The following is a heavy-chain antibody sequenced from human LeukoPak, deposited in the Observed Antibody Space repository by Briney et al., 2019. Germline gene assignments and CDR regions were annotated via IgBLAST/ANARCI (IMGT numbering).Heavy chain of an antibody. CDR3: ARDDASGNYYAMDL. CDR1: GFSFSGSS. J-gene: IGHJ5*02. CDR2: ISPNSAYI. D-gene: IGHD1-26*01. Sequence: GGSLRLSCAASGFSFSGSSMNWVRQAPGKGLEWVSSISPNSAYIYYTDSLKGRFTISRDNARNSLYLQMNSLRVEDTALYYCARDDASGNYYAMDLWGQGTLVTVSS. V-gene: IGHV3-21*01.